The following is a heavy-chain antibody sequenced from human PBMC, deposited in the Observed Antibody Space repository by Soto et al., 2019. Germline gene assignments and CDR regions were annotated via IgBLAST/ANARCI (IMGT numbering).Heavy chain of an antibody. CDR2: ISGSGGST. Sequence: EVQLLESGGGLVQPWGSLRLSCAASGFTFSSYAMSWVRQAPGKGLEWVSAISGSGGSTYYADSVKGRFTISRDNSKNTLYLQMNSLRAEDTAVYYCAKDYWLELRLGPDYWGKGTLVTVSS. D-gene: IGHD1-7*01. J-gene: IGHJ4*02. CDR1: GFTFSSYA. V-gene: IGHV3-23*01. CDR3: AKDYWLELRLGPDY.